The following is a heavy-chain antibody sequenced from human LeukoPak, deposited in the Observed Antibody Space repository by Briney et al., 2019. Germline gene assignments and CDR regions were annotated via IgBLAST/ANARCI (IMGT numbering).Heavy chain of an antibody. CDR3: ARDQTTVTTMGYMDV. D-gene: IGHD4-11*01. V-gene: IGHV3-30*19. J-gene: IGHJ6*03. CDR2: ISYDGSNK. CDR1: GFTFSSYG. Sequence: GRSLRLSCAASGFTFSSYGMHWVRQAPGKGLEWVAVISYDGSNKYYADSVKGRFTISRDNSKNTLYLQMNSLRAEDTAVYYCARDQTTVTTMGYMDVWGKGTTVTVSS.